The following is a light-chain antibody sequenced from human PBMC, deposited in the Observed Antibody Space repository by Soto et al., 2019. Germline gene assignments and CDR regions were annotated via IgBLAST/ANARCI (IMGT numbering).Light chain of an antibody. J-gene: IGKJ5*01. Sequence: EILMTQSPATLSVSPGERATLSCRASQSVYSNLAWYQQKPGQAPRLLIYGVSTRATGMPARFSGSGSGTEFTLTISSLQSEDFAVYYCQQYHNWPPTFGQGTRLEIK. CDR2: GVS. CDR1: QSVYSN. V-gene: IGKV3-15*01. CDR3: QQYHNWPPT.